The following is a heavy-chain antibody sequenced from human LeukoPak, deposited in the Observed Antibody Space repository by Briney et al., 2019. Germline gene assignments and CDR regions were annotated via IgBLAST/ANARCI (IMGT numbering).Heavy chain of an antibody. Sequence: ASVKVSCKASGYTFTGYYMHWVRQAPGQGLEWMGWINPNSGGTNYAQKFQGRVTMTRDTSISTAYMELSRLGSDDTAVYYCARAVKWLLPDGAFDIWGQGTMVTVSS. J-gene: IGHJ3*02. CDR2: INPNSGGT. CDR3: ARAVKWLLPDGAFDI. CDR1: GYTFTGYY. V-gene: IGHV1-2*02. D-gene: IGHD3-22*01.